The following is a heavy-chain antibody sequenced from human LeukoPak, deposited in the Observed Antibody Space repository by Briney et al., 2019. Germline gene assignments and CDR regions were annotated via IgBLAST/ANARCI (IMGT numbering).Heavy chain of an antibody. Sequence: SETLSLTCTVSGGSISSYYWSWIRQPAGKGLEWIGRIYTSGSTNYNPSLKSRVTMSVDTSKNQFSLKLSSVTAADTAVYYCARGQVKGYYCGSGSYYKDYYYYYMDVWGKGTTVTISS. CDR2: IYTSGST. J-gene: IGHJ6*03. CDR1: GGSISSYY. D-gene: IGHD3-10*01. CDR3: ARGQVKGYYCGSGSYYKDYYYYYMDV. V-gene: IGHV4-4*07.